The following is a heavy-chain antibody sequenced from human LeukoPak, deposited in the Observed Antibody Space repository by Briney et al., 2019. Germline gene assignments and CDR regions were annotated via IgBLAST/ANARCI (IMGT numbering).Heavy chain of an antibody. CDR3: ARGTFHYDQHKGYYYYYMDV. D-gene: IGHD3-3*01. V-gene: IGHV4-59*01. J-gene: IGHJ6*03. CDR2: IYYSGST. Sequence: SETLSLTCTVSGGSISSYYWSWIRQPPGKGLEWIGYIYYSGSTNYNPSLKSRVTISVDTSKNQFSLKLSSVTAADTAVYYCARGTFHYDQHKGYYYYYMDVWGKGTTVTISS. CDR1: GGSISSYY.